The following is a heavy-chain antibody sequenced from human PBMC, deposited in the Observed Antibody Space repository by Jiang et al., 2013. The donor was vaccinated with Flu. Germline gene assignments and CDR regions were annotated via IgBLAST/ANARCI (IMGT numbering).Heavy chain of an antibody. CDR2: ISAYNGNT. CDR1: GYTFTSYG. D-gene: IGHD2-15*01. Sequence: GAEVKKPGASVKVSCKASGYTFTSYGISWVRQAPGQGLEWMGWISAYNGNTNYAQKLQGRVTMTTDTSTSTAYMELRSLRSDDTAVYYCARETLGYCSGGSCYHRSWFDPWGQGTLVTVSS. CDR3: ARETLGYCSGGSCYHRSWFDP. J-gene: IGHJ5*02. V-gene: IGHV1-18*01.